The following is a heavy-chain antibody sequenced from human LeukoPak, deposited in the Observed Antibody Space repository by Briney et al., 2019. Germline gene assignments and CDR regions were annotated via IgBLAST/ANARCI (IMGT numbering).Heavy chain of an antibody. V-gene: IGHV1-2*02. J-gene: IGHJ4*02. D-gene: IGHD3-10*01. CDR1: GYSLTAFY. CDR3: ARDGDYGTGSYYRGCIDS. CDR2: IHPRRGDT. Sequence: ASVKVSCKTSGYSLTAFYIHWVRQAPGKGLEWLGWIHPRRGDTNYAQKFQGRVTMTRDTSISTAYLDLSSLRSDDTAVYYRARDGDYGTGSYYRGCIDSWGQGTPVTVSP.